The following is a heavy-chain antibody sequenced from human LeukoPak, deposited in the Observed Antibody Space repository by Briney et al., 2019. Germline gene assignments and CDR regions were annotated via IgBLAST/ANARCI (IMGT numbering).Heavy chain of an antibody. J-gene: IGHJ4*02. V-gene: IGHV3-53*01. CDR3: ARDLCWGCFDD. CDR1: GFTVSSNY. D-gene: IGHD3-10*02. CDR2: IYSGGST. Sequence: GGSLRLSCAASGFTVSSNYMNWVRQAPGKGLEWVSLIYSGGSTYYADSVKGRFTISRDNSRNTLYLQMNSLRVDDTAVYYCARDLCWGCFDDWGQGNLVTVSS.